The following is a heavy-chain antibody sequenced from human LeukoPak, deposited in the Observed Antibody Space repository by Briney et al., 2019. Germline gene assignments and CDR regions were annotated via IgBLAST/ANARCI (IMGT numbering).Heavy chain of an antibody. D-gene: IGHD3-10*01. CDR1: GYTFTSYG. V-gene: IGHV1-18*01. CDR2: ISGYNGNT. Sequence: GASVKVSCKASGYTFTSYGISWVRQAPGQGLEWMGWISGYNGNTNYAQKLQGRVTMTTDTSTSTAYMELRSLRSDDTAVYYCARGSSIMVRGVHDYWGQGTLVTVSS. CDR3: ARGSSIMVRGVHDY. J-gene: IGHJ4*02.